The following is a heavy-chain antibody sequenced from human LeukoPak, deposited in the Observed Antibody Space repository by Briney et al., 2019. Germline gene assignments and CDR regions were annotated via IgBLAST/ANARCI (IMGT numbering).Heavy chain of an antibody. J-gene: IGHJ4*02. CDR1: GGTFSSYA. D-gene: IGHD2-15*01. CDR2: IIPIFGTA. CDR3: ARIPSGYCSGGSCYPGDQYYFDY. Sequence: GASVKVSCKASGGTFSSYAISWVRQAPGQGLEWMGGIIPIFGTANYAQKFQGRVTITADESTSTAYMELSSLRSEDTAVYYCARIPSGYCSGGSCYPGDQYYFDYWGQGTLVTVSS. V-gene: IGHV1-69*13.